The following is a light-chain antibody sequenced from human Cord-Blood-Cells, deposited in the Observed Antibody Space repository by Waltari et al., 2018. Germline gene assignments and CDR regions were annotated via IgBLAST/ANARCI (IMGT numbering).Light chain of an antibody. CDR2: EGS. Sequence: QSALPQPPPVPGSPGHSIPISSPGTSIGVGSYNFFSWYKQHQGKAPKLMIYEGSKRAVGVWNGFSGSKSGNTACLTISGLQAEDEADYYCCAYAGSSTLVFGGGTKLTVL. V-gene: IGLV2-23*01. CDR3: CAYAGSSTLV. CDR1: SIGVGSYNF. J-gene: IGLJ2*01.